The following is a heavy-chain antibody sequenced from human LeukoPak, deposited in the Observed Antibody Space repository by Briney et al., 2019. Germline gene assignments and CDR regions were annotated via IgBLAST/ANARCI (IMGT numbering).Heavy chain of an antibody. J-gene: IGHJ6*03. CDR1: GGSISSSSYY. CDR2: IYYSGST. CDR3: ARRGTLVATPRPYYYYYMDV. Sequence: SETLSLTCAVSGGSISSSSYYWGWIRQPPGKGLEWIGSIYYSGSTYYNPSLKSRVTISVDTSKNQFSLKLSSVTAADTAVYYCARRGTLVATPRPYYYYYMDVWGKGTTVTVSS. V-gene: IGHV4-39*07. D-gene: IGHD5-12*01.